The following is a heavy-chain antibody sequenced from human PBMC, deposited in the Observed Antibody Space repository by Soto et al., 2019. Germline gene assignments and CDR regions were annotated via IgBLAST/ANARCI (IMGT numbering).Heavy chain of an antibody. J-gene: IGHJ4*02. D-gene: IGHD4-17*01. CDR2: IYYSGST. CDR1: GGSISSYY. V-gene: IGHV4-59*08. CDR3: ARRYGDCFDY. Sequence: SETLSLTCTVSGGSISSYYWSWIRQPPGKGLEWIGYIYYSGSTDYNPSLKSRVTISVDTSKNQFSLKLSSVTAADTAVYYCARRYGDCFDYWGQGTLVTVS.